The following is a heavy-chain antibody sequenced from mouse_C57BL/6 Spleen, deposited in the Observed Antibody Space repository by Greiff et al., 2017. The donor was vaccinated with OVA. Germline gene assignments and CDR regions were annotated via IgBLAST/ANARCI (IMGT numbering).Heavy chain of an antibody. CDR1: GYTFTSYW. D-gene: IGHD1-1*01. J-gene: IGHJ3*01. V-gene: IGHV1-64*01. Sequence: QVQLQHPGAELVKPGASVKLSCKASGYTFTSYWMHWVKQRPGQGLEWIGMIHPNSGSTNYNEKFKSKATLTVDKSSSTAYMQLSSLTSEDSAVYYCAREDYGSSYGAYWGQGTLVTVSA. CDR3: AREDYGSSYGAY. CDR2: IHPNSGST.